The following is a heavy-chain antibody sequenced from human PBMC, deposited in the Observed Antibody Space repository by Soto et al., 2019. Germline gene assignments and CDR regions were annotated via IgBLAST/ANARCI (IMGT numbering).Heavy chain of an antibody. D-gene: IGHD2-15*01. V-gene: IGHV3-7*04. CDR3: ARGRYCSGGRCYFDY. CDR2: IKQDGSEN. CDR1: GFTFSNYW. J-gene: IGHJ4*02. Sequence: PGGSLRLSCAASGFTFSNYWMSWVRQAPGEGLEWVANIKQDGSENSYVGSVRGRFTISRDNAKNSVYLQMNSLRAEDTAVYYCARGRYCSGGRCYFDYWGQGT.